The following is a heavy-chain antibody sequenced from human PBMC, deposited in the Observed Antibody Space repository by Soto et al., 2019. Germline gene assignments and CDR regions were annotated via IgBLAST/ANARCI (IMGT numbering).Heavy chain of an antibody. V-gene: IGHV3-30*18. D-gene: IGHD4-4*01. CDR3: AKDYSSYFDY. Sequence: GGSLRLSCAASGFTFSSYGMHWVRQAPGKGLEWVAVISYDGSNKYYADSVKGRFTISRDNSKNTLYLQMNSLRAEDTAVYYCAKDYSSYFDYWGQGTLVTVSS. J-gene: IGHJ4*02. CDR2: ISYDGSNK. CDR1: GFTFSSYG.